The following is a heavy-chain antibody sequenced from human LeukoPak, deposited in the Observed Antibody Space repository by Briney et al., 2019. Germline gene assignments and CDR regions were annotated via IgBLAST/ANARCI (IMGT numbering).Heavy chain of an antibody. CDR3: ARGPYYYDSSGYYPFDY. J-gene: IGHJ4*02. V-gene: IGHV4-34*01. CDR2: INHSGST. Sequence: SETLSLTCAVYGGSFSGYYWSWIRQPPGKGLEWIGEINHSGSTNYNPSLKSRVTISVDTSKNLFSLKLSSVTAADTAVYYCARGPYYYDSSGYYPFDYWGQGTLVTVSS. D-gene: IGHD3-22*01. CDR1: GGSFSGYY.